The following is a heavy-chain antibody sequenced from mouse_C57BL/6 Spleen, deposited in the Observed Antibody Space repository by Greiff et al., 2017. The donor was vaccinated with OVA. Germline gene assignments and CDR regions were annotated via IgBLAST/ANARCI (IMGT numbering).Heavy chain of an antibody. D-gene: IGHD1-1*01. V-gene: IGHV10-1*01. J-gene: IGHJ4*01. CDR1: GFSFNTYA. Sequence: DVQLVESGGGLVQPKGSLKLSCAASGFSFNTYAMNWVRQAPGKGLEWVARIRSKSNNYATYYADSVKDRFTISRDDSESMLYLQMNNLKTEDTAMYYCVRHEVVESAMDYWGQGTSVTVSS. CDR3: VRHEVVESAMDY. CDR2: IRSKSNNYAT.